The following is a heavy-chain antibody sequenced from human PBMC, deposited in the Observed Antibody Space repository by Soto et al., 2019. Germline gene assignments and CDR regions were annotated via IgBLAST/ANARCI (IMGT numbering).Heavy chain of an antibody. D-gene: IGHD3-9*01. CDR1: GYTFTGYY. CDR3: ARRGRTVYYDILTGYRSPDAFDI. J-gene: IGHJ3*02. V-gene: IGHV1-2*02. Sequence: SVKVSCKASGYTFTGYYMHWVRQAPGQGLEWMAWINPNSAGTNYAQKFQGRVTMTRDTSIGTAYMGLSRLRSDDPAVYYCARRGRTVYYDILTGYRSPDAFDIWGQGTMVTASS. CDR2: INPNSAGT.